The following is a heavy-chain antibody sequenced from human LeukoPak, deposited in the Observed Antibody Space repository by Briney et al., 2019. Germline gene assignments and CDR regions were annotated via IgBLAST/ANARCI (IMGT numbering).Heavy chain of an antibody. Sequence: SETLSLTCAVYGGSFSGYYWSWIRQPPGKGLEWIGEINHSGSTNYNPSLKSRVTISVDTSKNQFSLKLSSVTAADTAVYYCARSSGKNSCFDPWGQGTLVTVSS. J-gene: IGHJ5*02. CDR2: INHSGST. CDR1: GGSFSGYY. V-gene: IGHV4-34*01. CDR3: ARSSGKNSCFDP. D-gene: IGHD4-23*01.